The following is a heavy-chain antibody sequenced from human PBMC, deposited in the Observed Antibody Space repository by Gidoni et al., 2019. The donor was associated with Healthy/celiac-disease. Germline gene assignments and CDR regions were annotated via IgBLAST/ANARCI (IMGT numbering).Heavy chain of an antibody. D-gene: IGHD1-1*01. CDR2: IYYRGST. J-gene: IGHJ6*02. Sequence: QVQLQESGPGLVKPSDTLSLTCAVSVYSISSSNWWGWIRQPPGKGLEWIGYIYYRGSTYYNPSLKSRVTMSVETSKNKCSLKLSSVTAVDTAVYYCARRGTHYYYYGMDVWGQGTTVTVSS. CDR1: VYSISSSNW. CDR3: ARRGTHYYYYGMDV. V-gene: IGHV4-28*01.